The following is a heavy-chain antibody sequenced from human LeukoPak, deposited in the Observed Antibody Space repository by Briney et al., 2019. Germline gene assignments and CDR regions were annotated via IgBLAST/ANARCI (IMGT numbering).Heavy chain of an antibody. CDR3: ARGTPAGYCSGGSCYSIDY. D-gene: IGHD2-15*01. Sequence: SETLSLTCTVSGGSVSSGSYYWSWIRQPPGKGLERIGYIYYSGSTNYNPSLKSRVTISVDTFKKQFSMKLRSVTAADTAVYYCARGTPAGYCSGGSCYSIDYWGQGTLVTVSS. CDR2: IYYSGST. V-gene: IGHV4-61*01. CDR1: GGSVSSGSYY. J-gene: IGHJ4*02.